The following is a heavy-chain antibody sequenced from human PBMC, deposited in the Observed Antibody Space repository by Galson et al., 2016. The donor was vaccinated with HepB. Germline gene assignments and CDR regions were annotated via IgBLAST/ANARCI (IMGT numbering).Heavy chain of an antibody. J-gene: IGHJ1*01. CDR2: IDYDAVNK. CDR1: GFIFKNYA. V-gene: IGHV3-23*01. D-gene: IGHD4/OR15-4a*01. CDR3: ASWCRAWLAN. Sequence: SLRLSCAASGFIFKNYAMIWVRQAPGKGLEWVSTIDYDAVNKHYADSVKGRFTIPRDNSWDTLYWQMNDLRAEDTALYYWASWCRAWLANWGHGTLVTVSS.